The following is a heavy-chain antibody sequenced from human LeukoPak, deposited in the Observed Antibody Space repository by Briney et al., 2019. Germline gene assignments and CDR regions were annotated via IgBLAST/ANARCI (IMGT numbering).Heavy chain of an antibody. CDR1: GFTFTSSA. CDR2: IVVGSGNT. V-gene: IGHV1-58*02. J-gene: IGHJ4*02. D-gene: IGHD2-15*01. CDR3: AALVDCSGGSCYLKGGIHFDY. Sequence: SVKVSCKASGFTFTSSAMQWVRQARGQRLEWIGWIVVGSGNTNYAQKFQERVTITRDMSTSTAYMELSSLRSEDTAVYYCAALVDCSGGSCYLKGGIHFDYWGQGTLVTVSS.